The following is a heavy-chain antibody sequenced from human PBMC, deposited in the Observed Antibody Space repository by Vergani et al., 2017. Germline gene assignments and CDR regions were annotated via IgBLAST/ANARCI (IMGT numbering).Heavy chain of an antibody. J-gene: IGHJ4*02. D-gene: IGHD5-24*01. CDR3: GRGSDNYN. V-gene: IGHV3-23*01. CDR2: IQNTGDST. Sequence: EVQLLQSEGAVVQPGGSLRLSCVASVFTFSSHAMSWVRQGHGQGLEWVSSIQNTGDSTHYADSEKGRFTISRDNSKNTLYLQMNSLRVEDTAVYYCGRGSDNYNWGQGTLVTVSS. CDR1: VFTFSSHA.